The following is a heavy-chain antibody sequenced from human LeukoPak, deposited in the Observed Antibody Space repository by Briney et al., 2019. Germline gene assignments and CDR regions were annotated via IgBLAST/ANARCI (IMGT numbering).Heavy chain of an antibody. CDR3: ARSRRGYSYGVFDY. CDR2: INHSGST. J-gene: IGHJ4*02. D-gene: IGHD5-18*01. V-gene: IGHV4-34*01. CDR1: GGSFSGYY. Sequence: SETLSLTCAVYGGSFSGYYWSWIRQPPGKGLEWIGEINHSGSTNYNPSLKSRATISVDTSKNQFSLKLSSVTAADTAVYYCARSRRGYSYGVFDYWGQGTLVTASS.